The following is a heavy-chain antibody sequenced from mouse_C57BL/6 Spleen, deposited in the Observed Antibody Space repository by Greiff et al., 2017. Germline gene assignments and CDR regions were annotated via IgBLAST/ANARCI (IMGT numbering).Heavy chain of an antibody. V-gene: IGHV5-17*01. J-gene: IGHJ3*01. CDR3: AREDYYGSSSFAY. CDR1: GFTFSDYG. CDR2: ISSGSSTI. Sequence: EVMLVESGGGLVKPGGSLKLSCAASGFTFSDYGMHWVRQAPEKGLEWVAYISSGSSTIYYADTVKGRFTISRDNAKNTLFLQMTSLRSEDTAMYYCAREDYYGSSSFAYWGQGTLVTVSA. D-gene: IGHD1-1*01.